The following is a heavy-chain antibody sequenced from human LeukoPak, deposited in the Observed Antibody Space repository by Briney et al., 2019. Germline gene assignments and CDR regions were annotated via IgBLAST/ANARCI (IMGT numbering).Heavy chain of an antibody. D-gene: IGHD3-22*01. CDR1: GFTFSSYG. Sequence: GGSLRLSCAASGFTFSSYGMHWVRQAPGKGLEWASAISGSGGSTYYADSVKGRFTISRDNSKNTLYLQMNSLRAEDTAVYYCAKEAYFTYYYDSSGYPLDYWGQGTLVTVSS. CDR3: AKEAYFTYYYDSSGYPLDY. J-gene: IGHJ4*02. CDR2: ISGSGGST. V-gene: IGHV3-23*01.